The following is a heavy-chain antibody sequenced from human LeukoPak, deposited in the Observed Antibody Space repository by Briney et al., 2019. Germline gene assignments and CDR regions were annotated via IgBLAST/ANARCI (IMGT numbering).Heavy chain of an antibody. CDR2: VYHSGST. CDR3: ARDLAGVAAAGIDY. J-gene: IGHJ4*02. D-gene: IGHD6-13*01. Sequence: SETLSLTCAVSGYSISSGYYWGWIRQPPGKGLEWIGTVYHSGSTYYNPSLKSRVTISVDTSKNQFSLKLSSVTAADTAVYYCARDLAGVAAAGIDYWGQGTLVTVSS. CDR1: GYSISSGYY. V-gene: IGHV4-38-2*02.